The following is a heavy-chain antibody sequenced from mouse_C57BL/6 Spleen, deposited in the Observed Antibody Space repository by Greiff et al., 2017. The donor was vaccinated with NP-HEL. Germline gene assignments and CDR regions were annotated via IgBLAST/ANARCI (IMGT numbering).Heavy chain of an antibody. CDR2: IWSGGST. V-gene: IGHV2-2*01. D-gene: IGHD1-1*01. CDR1: GFSLTSYG. J-gene: IGHJ2*01. CDR3: ARNSYGSSRYYFDY. Sequence: VKLMESGPGLVQPSQSLSIPCTVSGFSLTSYGVHWVRQSPGKGLEWLGVIWSGGSTDYNAAFISRLSISKDNSKSQVFFKMNSLQADDTAIYYCARNSYGSSRYYFDYWGQGTTLTVSS.